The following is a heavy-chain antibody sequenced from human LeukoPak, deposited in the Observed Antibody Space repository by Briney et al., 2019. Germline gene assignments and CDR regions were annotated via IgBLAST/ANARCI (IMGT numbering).Heavy chain of an antibody. V-gene: IGHV3-30*03. J-gene: IGHJ4*02. Sequence: PGRSLRLSCAASGFTFSSYGMHWVRQAPGKGLEWVAVISYDGSNKYYADSVKGRFTISRDNCKNTLYLQMNSLRAEDTAVYYCATGLVAGENSWGQGTLVTASS. CDR3: ATGLVAGENS. CDR1: GFTFSSYG. CDR2: ISYDGSNK. D-gene: IGHD5-12*01.